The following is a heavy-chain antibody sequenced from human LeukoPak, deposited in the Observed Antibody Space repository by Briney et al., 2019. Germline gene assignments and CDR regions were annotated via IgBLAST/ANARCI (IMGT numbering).Heavy chain of an antibody. Sequence: GGSLRLSCSASGFTFSEYDMNWFRQAPGRGLEWVSSISYLSSHIYYGDSVKGRFSISRDNAKNSLYLQMNTLGAEDTAIYYCGRAFPPLRTSSAGDLWGQGILVTVSS. CDR3: GRAFPPLRTSSAGDL. J-gene: IGHJ4*02. CDR1: GFTFSEYD. D-gene: IGHD3-16*01. V-gene: IGHV3-21*01. CDR2: ISYLSSHI.